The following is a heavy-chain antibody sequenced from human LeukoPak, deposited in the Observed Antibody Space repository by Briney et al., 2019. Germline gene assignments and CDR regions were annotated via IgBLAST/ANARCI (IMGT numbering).Heavy chain of an antibody. D-gene: IGHD5-12*01. J-gene: IGHJ5*02. CDR1: GGSLSGFY. CDR2: MNPSGRT. V-gene: IGHV4-34*01. CDR3: ARQDSGYAWFDP. Sequence: RSSETLSLTCGVYGGSLSGFYWNWIRQPPGKGLEWIGEMNPSGRTTYNPSLKSRVSMSLDTSKNQFSLKLSSVTAADTAVYYCARQDSGYAWFDPWGQGTLVTISS.